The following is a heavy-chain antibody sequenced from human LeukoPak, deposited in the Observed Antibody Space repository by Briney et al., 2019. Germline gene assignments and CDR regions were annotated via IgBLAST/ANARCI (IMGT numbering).Heavy chain of an antibody. CDR2: ISGSGSGGST. V-gene: IGHV3-23*01. CDR1: GFTFSSSA. Sequence: GGSLRLSCAASGFTFSSSAMSWVRQAPGKGLEWVSSISGSGSGGSTYYADSVKGRFTISRDNSKNTLYLQMNNMRTEDTAVYYCAREALEWSPPDIWGQGTTVTVSS. CDR3: AREALEWSPPDI. D-gene: IGHD3-3*01. J-gene: IGHJ3*02.